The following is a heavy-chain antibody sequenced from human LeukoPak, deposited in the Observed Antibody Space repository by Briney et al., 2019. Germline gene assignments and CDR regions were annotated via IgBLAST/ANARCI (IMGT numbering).Heavy chain of an antibody. CDR2: INGSSSDT. D-gene: IGHD3-16*01. J-gene: IGHJ3*02. Sequence: GGSLRLSCAASGFTFSDYYMTWIRQAPGRGLEWISYINGSSSDTKYADSVKGRFTISRDNAQDSLSLQMNSLRAEDTAVYYCARGWHGGAFDIWGHGTMVTVSS. CDR3: ARGWHGGAFDI. CDR1: GFTFSDYY. V-gene: IGHV3-11*06.